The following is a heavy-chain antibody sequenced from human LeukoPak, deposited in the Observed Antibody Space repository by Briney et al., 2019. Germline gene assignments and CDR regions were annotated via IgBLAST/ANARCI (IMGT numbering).Heavy chain of an antibody. CDR1: GFTFDDYG. CDR2: ISSSSSTI. J-gene: IGHJ4*02. D-gene: IGHD6-13*01. Sequence: GGSLRLSCAASGFTFDDYGMSWVRQAPGKGLEWVSYISSSSSTIYYADSVKGRFTISRDNAKNSLYLQMNSLRAEDTAVYYCARDSSSWYKFSPDYWGQGTLVTVSS. CDR3: ARDSSSWYKFSPDY. V-gene: IGHV3-48*01.